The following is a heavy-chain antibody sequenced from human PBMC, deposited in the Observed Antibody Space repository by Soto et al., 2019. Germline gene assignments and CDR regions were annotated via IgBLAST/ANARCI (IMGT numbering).Heavy chain of an antibody. CDR2: IDPSDSYT. Sequence: GESLKISCKGSGYSFTSYWISWVRQMPWKGLEWMGRIDPSDSYTNYSPSFQGHVIISADKSISTAYLQWSSLKASDTAMYYCARXQAAAGDNDLTFDYWGQGTLVTVSS. D-gene: IGHD6-13*01. CDR1: GYSFTSYW. J-gene: IGHJ4*02. CDR3: ARXQAAAGDNDLTFDY. V-gene: IGHV5-10-1*01.